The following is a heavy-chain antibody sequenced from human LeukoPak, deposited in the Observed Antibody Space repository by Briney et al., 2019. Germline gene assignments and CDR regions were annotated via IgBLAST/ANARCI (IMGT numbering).Heavy chain of an antibody. D-gene: IGHD4-17*01. V-gene: IGHV3-48*01. CDR2: ISSSSSTI. CDR3: ARPAGDYVDDAFDI. J-gene: IGHJ3*02. CDR1: GFTFSSYS. Sequence: PGGSLRLSCAASGFTFSSYSMTWVRQAPGKGLEWVSYISSSSSTIYCADSVKGRFTISRDNAKNSLYLQMNSLRAEDTAVYYCARPAGDYVDDAFDIWGQGTMVTVSS.